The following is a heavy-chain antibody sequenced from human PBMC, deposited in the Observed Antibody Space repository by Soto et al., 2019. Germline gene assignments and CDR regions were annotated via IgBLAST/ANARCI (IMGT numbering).Heavy chain of an antibody. CDR2: INPVGGST. CDR1: GYTFTNYY. CDR3: TRSMTTADCFDS. D-gene: IGHD3-22*01. J-gene: IGHJ5*01. V-gene: IGHV1-46*03. Sequence: QVRLAQSGAEEKKPGASIKVSCKASGYTFTNYYMHWVRRAPGHGLEWMEMINPVGGSTNYAEKFQGRVIMSRDTTTSTVYMELSSLTSEDTAVYYCTRSMTTADCFDSWGQGTLVTVSS.